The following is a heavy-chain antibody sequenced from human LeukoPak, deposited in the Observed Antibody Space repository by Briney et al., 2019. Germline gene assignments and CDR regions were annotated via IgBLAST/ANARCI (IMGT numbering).Heavy chain of an antibody. V-gene: IGHV1-2*02. CDR2: INPNSGGT. D-gene: IGHD2-2*01. CDR3: ARALGYCSSTSCYALDY. J-gene: IGHJ4*01. CDR1: GYTFTGYY. Sequence: GASVTVSCKASGYTFTGYYMYWVRQAPGQGLEWMGWINPNSGGTNYAQNLQGRVTMTRDTSISTAYMELSRLRSDDTAVYYCARALGYCSSTSCYALDYWGQRTLPTVSS.